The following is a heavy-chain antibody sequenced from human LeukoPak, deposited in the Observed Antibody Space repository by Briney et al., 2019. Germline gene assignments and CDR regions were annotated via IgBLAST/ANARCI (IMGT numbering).Heavy chain of an antibody. CDR2: LASGSQT. V-gene: IGHV3-13*01. D-gene: IGHD5-18*01. CDR3: VREARGYHYTYFDY. Sequence: PGGSLRLSRTASGFTLGRHDMHWVRQTTGEGLEWVAALASGSQTFYAGSVKGRFTVSREDAKNSLYLQMNSLRAGDTAVYYCVREARGYHYTYFDYWGQGTLVTVSS. J-gene: IGHJ4*02. CDR1: GFTLGRHD.